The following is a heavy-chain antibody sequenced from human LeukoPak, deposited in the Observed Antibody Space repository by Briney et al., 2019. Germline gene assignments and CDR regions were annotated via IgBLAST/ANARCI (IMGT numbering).Heavy chain of an antibody. CDR2: ITSDGFST. CDR3: ARDWYHAIDY. CDR1: GFSFSATW. V-gene: IGHV3-74*03. Sequence: GGSLRLSCAASGFSFSATWMHWVRQSPGKGLVWVARITSDGFSTTYAESMKGRFTISRDNAKNTLYLQMNSLRVEDTAIYYCARDWYHAIDYWGQGALVTVSS. J-gene: IGHJ4*02. D-gene: IGHD1-14*01.